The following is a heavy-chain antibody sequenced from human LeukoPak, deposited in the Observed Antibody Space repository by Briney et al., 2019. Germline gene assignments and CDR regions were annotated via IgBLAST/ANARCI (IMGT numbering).Heavy chain of an antibody. CDR3: ARDFFYYDSSGYYSVDAFDI. CDR1: GFTVSINY. V-gene: IGHV3-66*01. D-gene: IGHD3-22*01. CDR2: IYSGGST. J-gene: IGHJ3*02. Sequence: GGSLRLSCAASGFTVSINYMSWVRQAPGKGLERVSVIYSGGSTYYADSVKGRFTISRDNSKNTLYLQMNSLRAEDTAVYYCARDFFYYDSSGYYSVDAFDIWGQGTMVTVSS.